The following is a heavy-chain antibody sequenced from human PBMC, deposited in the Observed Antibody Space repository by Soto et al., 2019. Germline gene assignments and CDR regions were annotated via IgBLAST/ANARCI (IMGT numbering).Heavy chain of an antibody. CDR1: GGTFSSYA. CDR3: ARAGSCSGGSCSRDYYGMDV. CDR2: IIPIFGTA. V-gene: IGHV1-69*06. D-gene: IGHD2-15*01. Sequence: QVQLVQSGAEVKKPGSSVKVSCKASGGTFSSYAISWVRQAPGQGLEWMGGIIPIFGTANYAQKFQGRVTITADKSTSTAYMELSSLRSEDTAVYYCARAGSCSGGSCSRDYYGMDVWGQGTTVTVSS. J-gene: IGHJ6*02.